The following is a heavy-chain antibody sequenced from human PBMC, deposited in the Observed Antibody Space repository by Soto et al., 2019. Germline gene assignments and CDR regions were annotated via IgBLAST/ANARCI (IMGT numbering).Heavy chain of an antibody. J-gene: IGHJ4*02. V-gene: IGHV3-30-3*01. Sequence: GGSLRLSCAASGFTFSSYAMHWVHQAPGKGLEWVAVISYDGSNKYYADSVKGRFTISRDNSKNTLYLQMNSLRAEDTAVYYCARDRDYDRSPGYFDYWGQGTLVTVSS. D-gene: IGHD3-22*01. CDR1: GFTFSSYA. CDR2: ISYDGSNK. CDR3: ARDRDYDRSPGYFDY.